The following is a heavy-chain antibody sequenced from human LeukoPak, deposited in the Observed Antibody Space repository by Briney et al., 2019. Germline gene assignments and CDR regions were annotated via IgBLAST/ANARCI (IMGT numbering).Heavy chain of an antibody. CDR2: ISAGGGVT. V-gene: IGHV3-23*01. Sequence: GGSLRLSCAVSGFTFSNYAMVWVRQAPGKGLDWVSSISAGGGVTSNADPVKGRFTISRDNSKNTLHLQMNSLRVEDTAIYYCARGTIARLGPFDCWGQGTLVIVSS. CDR1: GFTFSNYA. J-gene: IGHJ4*02. CDR3: ARGTIARLGPFDC. D-gene: IGHD6-6*01.